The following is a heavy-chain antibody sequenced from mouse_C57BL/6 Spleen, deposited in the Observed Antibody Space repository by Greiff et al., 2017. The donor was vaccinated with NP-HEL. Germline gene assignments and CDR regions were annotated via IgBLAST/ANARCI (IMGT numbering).Heavy chain of an antibody. D-gene: IGHD1-1*01. Sequence: EVKLVESGGDLVKPGGSLKLSCAASGFTFSSYGMSWVRQTPDKRLGWVATISSGGSYTYYPDSVKGRFTISRDNAKNTLYLQMSSLKSEDTAMYYCARRGGSSYYAMDYWGQGTSVTVSS. CDR2: ISSGGSYT. CDR1: GFTFSSYG. J-gene: IGHJ4*01. CDR3: ARRGGSSYYAMDY. V-gene: IGHV5-6*02.